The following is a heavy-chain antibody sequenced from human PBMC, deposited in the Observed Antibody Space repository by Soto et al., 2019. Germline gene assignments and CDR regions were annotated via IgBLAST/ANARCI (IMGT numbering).Heavy chain of an antibody. V-gene: IGHV2-5*02. CDR2: IYWDDDK. D-gene: IGHD6-13*01. J-gene: IGHJ3*02. CDR1: GFSLGTSGVG. Sequence: QITLKESGPTMVKPTQTLTLTCTFSGFSLGTSGVGMAWIRQPQGKDLEWLSLIYWDDDKRYSPSLKSRLTITKDTSKNPVVLTMTNLDPVDTATYYCAHRRSIAAAGTGALDIWGQGTMVTVSS. CDR3: AHRRSIAAAGTGALDI.